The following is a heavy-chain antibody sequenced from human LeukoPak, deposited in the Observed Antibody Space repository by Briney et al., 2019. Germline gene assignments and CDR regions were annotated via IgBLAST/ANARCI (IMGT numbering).Heavy chain of an antibody. CDR1: GGTFSSYA. J-gene: IGHJ4*02. CDR2: IISIFGTA. Sequence: ASVKVSCKASGGTFSSYAISWVRQAPGQGLEWMGGIISIFGTANYTQNFQSRVTITTDESTSTAYMELSSLTAEDTAVYYCARDARKVGSGLDSWGQGTLVTVSS. V-gene: IGHV1-69*05. CDR3: ARDARKVGSGLDS. D-gene: IGHD1-26*01.